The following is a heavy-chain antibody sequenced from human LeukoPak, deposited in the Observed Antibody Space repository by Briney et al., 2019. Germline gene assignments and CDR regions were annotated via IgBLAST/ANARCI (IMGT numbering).Heavy chain of an antibody. CDR1: GFTFSSYA. Sequence: PGGSLRLSXAASGFTFSSYAMSWVRQAPGKGLEWVSAISGSGGSTYYADSVKGRFTISRDNSKNTLYLQMNSLRAEDTAVYYCAKGKNYDFWSGYYLYYFDYWGQGTLVTVSS. D-gene: IGHD3-3*01. J-gene: IGHJ4*02. CDR3: AKGKNYDFWSGYYLYYFDY. CDR2: ISGSGGST. V-gene: IGHV3-23*01.